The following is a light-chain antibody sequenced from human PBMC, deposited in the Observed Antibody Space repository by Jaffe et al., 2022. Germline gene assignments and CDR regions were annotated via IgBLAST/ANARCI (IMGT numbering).Light chain of an antibody. V-gene: IGLV1-40*01. Sequence: QSVLTQPPSVSGAPGQRVTISCTGSSSNIGASYDVYWYQQLPGTAPKVLIFGNNNRPSGVPDRFSGSKSGTSASLAITGLQAEDEAVYYCQSFDTTLSAVVFGGGTKLTVL. J-gene: IGLJ2*01. CDR3: QSFDTTLSAVV. CDR2: GNN. CDR1: SSNIGASYD.